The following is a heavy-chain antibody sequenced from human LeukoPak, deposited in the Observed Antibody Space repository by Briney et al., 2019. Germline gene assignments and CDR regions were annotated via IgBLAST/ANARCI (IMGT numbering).Heavy chain of an antibody. CDR3: ARERSGSYDEHFDY. D-gene: IGHD3-10*01. V-gene: IGHV1-8*01. CDR2: MNPNSGNT. J-gene: IGHJ4*02. CDR1: GYTFTSYD. Sequence: GASVKVSCKASGYTFTSYDINWVRQATGQGLEWMGWMNPNSGNTGYAQKFQGRVTMTRNTSISTAYMELSSLRSEDTAVYYCARERSGSYDEHFDYWGQGTLVTVSS.